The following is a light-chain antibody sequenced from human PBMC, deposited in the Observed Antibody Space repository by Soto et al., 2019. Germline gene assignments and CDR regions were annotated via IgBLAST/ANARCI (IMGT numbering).Light chain of an antibody. CDR2: GAS. Sequence: DIQMTQSPSSLSASVGDRVTITCRTSQSIRNDLGWYQQKPGKAPKRLMYGASALQSGVPSRFRGSGSGTEFTLTISSLQTEDFATYYCLHQNSYLALSFGGGTRVEIK. V-gene: IGKV1-17*01. CDR3: LHQNSYLALS. J-gene: IGKJ4*01. CDR1: QSIRND.